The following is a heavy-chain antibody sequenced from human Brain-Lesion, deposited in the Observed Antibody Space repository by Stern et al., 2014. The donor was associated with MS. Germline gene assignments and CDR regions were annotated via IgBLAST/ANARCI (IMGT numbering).Heavy chain of an antibody. V-gene: IGHV4-61*02. CDR3: ARGHWELLGNNYFDS. CDR1: GASISSGTSY. CDR2: LHARGAP. D-gene: IGHD1-26*01. Sequence: LQLVESGPGLVKPSQTLSLTCTVSGASISSGTSYWSWIRQPAGGGLEWIGRLHARGAPYDTPSLKSRFPISGDTPKTQFSRNLNSVTAADTAVYYCARGHWELLGNNYFDSWGQGTLVTVSS. J-gene: IGHJ4*02.